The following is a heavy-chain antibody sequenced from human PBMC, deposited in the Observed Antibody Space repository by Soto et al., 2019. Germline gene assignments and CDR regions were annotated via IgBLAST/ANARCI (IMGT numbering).Heavy chain of an antibody. D-gene: IGHD3-3*01. CDR3: ARVALLRFLEWSGYYYYYYMDV. CDR2: INHSGST. Sequence: SETLSLTCAVYGGSFSGYYWSWIRQPPGKGLEWIGEINHSGSTNYNPSLKSRVTISVDTSKNQFSLKLSSVTAADTAVYYCARVALLRFLEWSGYYYYYYMDVWGKGTTVTVS. J-gene: IGHJ6*03. CDR1: GGSFSGYY. V-gene: IGHV4-34*01.